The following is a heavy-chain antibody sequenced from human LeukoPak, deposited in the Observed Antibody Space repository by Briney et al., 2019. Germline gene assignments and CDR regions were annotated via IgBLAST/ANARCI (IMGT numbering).Heavy chain of an antibody. CDR1: GFTFSSSF. J-gene: IGHJ4*02. V-gene: IGHV3-66*01. CDR2: IYSGGSS. Sequence: GGSLRLSCAASGFTFSSSFMSWVRHAPGKGLEWVSVIYSGGSSYYSDSVKGRFTISRDNSKNTPYLLMNSLGVEDRAVYYCALGLVTDYWGQGTLLTVPS. D-gene: IGHD3-9*01. CDR3: ALGLVTDY.